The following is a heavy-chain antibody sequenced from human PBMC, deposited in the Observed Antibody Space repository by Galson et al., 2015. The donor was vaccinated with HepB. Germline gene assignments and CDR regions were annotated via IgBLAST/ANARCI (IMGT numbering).Heavy chain of an antibody. Sequence: SVKVSCKASGYTFTNYAMNWVRQAPGQGLEWMGWISAYNGNTNYAQKLQGKVTMTTDTSTSTAYMELRSLRSDDTAVYYCARGGLWFGELFRYYGMDVWGQGTTVTVSS. J-gene: IGHJ6*02. D-gene: IGHD3-10*01. CDR3: ARGGLWFGELFRYYGMDV. CDR1: GYTFTNYA. V-gene: IGHV1-18*01. CDR2: ISAYNGNT.